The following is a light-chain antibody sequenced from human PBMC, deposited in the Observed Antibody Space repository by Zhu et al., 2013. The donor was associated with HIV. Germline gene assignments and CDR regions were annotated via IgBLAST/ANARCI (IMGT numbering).Light chain of an antibody. CDR1: QSISSTY. CDR3: HQRSNWPHS. J-gene: IGKJ2*03. CDR2: GAS. Sequence: EIVLTQSPGTLSLSPGERTTLSCRASQSISSTYLAWYQQKPGQAPRLLIYGASSRATGIPDRFSGSGSGTEFTLTISSLEPEDFAVYYCHQRSNWPHSFGQGTRVEIK. V-gene: IGKV3D-20*02.